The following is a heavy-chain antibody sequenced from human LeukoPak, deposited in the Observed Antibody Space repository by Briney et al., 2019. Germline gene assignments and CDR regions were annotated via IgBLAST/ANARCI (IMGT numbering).Heavy chain of an antibody. D-gene: IGHD4-11*01. CDR2: INHSGST. V-gene: IGHV4-34*01. Sequence: SETLSLTCAVYGGSFSGYYWSWIRQPPGKGLEWIGEINHSGSTNYNPSLKSRVTISVDTSKNQFSLKLSSVTAADTAVYYCATVSYSNHNWFDPWGQGTLVTVSS. CDR3: ATVSYSNHNWFDP. J-gene: IGHJ5*02. CDR1: GGSFSGYY.